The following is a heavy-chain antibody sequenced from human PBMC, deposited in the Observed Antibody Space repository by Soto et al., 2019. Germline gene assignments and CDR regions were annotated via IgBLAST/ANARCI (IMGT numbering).Heavy chain of an antibody. CDR3: AKDLPGELLPTCFDP. CDR2: IYHSGST. V-gene: IGHV4-34*10. D-gene: IGHD1-26*01. J-gene: IGHJ5*02. Sequence: PSETLSLTCAVYGGSFSGYYWSWIRQPPGKGLEWIGYIYHSGSTYYNPSLKSRVTISRDNSNNTLYLQMNSLRAEDTAVYYCAKDLPGELLPTCFDPWGQGTLVTVSS. CDR1: GGSFSGYY.